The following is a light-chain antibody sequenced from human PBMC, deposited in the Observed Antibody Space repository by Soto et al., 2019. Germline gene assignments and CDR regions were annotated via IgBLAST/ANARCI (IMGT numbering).Light chain of an antibody. CDR1: QSVSNNY. CDR3: QQYGSSGT. V-gene: IGKV3-20*01. Sequence: EIVLTQSPGTLSLSPGERATLSCRASQSVSNNYLAWYQQKPGQAPRLLIYGASNRATGIPDRFSGSGSGTDLTLSISGLEAEDVAVYYCQQYGSSGTFGQGTKVEIK. J-gene: IGKJ1*01. CDR2: GAS.